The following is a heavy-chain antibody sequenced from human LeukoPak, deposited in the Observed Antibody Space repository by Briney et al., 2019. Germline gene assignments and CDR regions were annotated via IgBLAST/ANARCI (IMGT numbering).Heavy chain of an antibody. CDR2: INISGST. V-gene: IGHV4-39*07. J-gene: IGHJ4*02. CDR1: GGSISSSSYY. Sequence: IPSETLSLTCTVSGGSISSSSYYWGWIRQPPGKGLEWIGSINISGSTNYNPSLKSRVTMSVDTSKNQFSLKLSSVTAADTAVYYCARDGPYSSGWYVASGRLGYWGQGTLVTVSS. D-gene: IGHD6-19*01. CDR3: ARDGPYSSGWYVASGRLGY.